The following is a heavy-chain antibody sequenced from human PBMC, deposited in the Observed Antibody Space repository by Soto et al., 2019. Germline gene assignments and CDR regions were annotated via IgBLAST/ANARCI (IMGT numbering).Heavy chain of an antibody. D-gene: IGHD3-10*01. V-gene: IGHV3-30-3*01. CDR2: ISYDGSNK. Sequence: ESGGGVVQPGRSLRLSCAASGFTFSSYAMHWVRQAPGKGLEWVAVISYDGSNKYYADSVKGRFTISRDNSKNTLYLQMNSLRAEDTAVYYCARGRGVLLWFGEPFDYWGQGTLVTVSS. J-gene: IGHJ4*02. CDR3: ARGRGVLLWFGEPFDY. CDR1: GFTFSSYA.